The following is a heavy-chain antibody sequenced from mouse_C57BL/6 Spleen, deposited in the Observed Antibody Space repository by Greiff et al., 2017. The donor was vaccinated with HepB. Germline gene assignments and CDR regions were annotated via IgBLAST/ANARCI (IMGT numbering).Heavy chain of an antibody. D-gene: IGHD2-1*01. CDR2: IRNKANGYTT. Sequence: EVHLVESGGGLVQPGGSLSLSCAASGFTFTDYYMSWVRQPPGKALEWLGFIRNKANGYTTEYSASVKGRFTISRDNSQSILYLQMNALRAEDSATYYCARSRNYVTFYYAMDYWGQGTSVTVSS. J-gene: IGHJ4*01. V-gene: IGHV7-3*01. CDR1: GFTFTDYY. CDR3: ARSRNYVTFYYAMDY.